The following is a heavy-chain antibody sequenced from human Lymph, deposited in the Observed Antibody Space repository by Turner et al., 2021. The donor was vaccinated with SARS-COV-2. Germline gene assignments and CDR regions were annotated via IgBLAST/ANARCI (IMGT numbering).Heavy chain of an antibody. CDR3: AKEDQTQSSRWYEVVDY. J-gene: IGHJ4*02. D-gene: IGHD6-13*01. CDR2: ISYDGSNK. V-gene: IGHV3-30*18. Sequence: QVQLVESGGGVVQPGRSLRLSCAASGFTFRSYGMHWVRQARGKGLEWVAVISYDGSNKYYADSVKGRFTISRDNSKNTLYLQMNSLRAEDTAVYYCAKEDQTQSSRWYEVVDYWGQGTLVTVSS. CDR1: GFTFRSYG.